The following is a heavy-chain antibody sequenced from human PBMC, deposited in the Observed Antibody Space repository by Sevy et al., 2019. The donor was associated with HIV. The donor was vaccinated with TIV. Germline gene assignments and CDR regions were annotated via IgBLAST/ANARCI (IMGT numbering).Heavy chain of an antibody. Sequence: SETLSLTCTVSGGSISSYYWSWIRQPAGKGLEWSGRIYTSGSTHYNPSLKSRVTMSVDTSKNQCPLKLSSVTAADTAVYYCARDAPDIVVVPAAFYFDYWGQGTLVTVSS. J-gene: IGHJ4*02. D-gene: IGHD2-2*01. V-gene: IGHV4-4*07. CDR3: ARDAPDIVVVPAAFYFDY. CDR1: GGSISSYY. CDR2: IYTSGST.